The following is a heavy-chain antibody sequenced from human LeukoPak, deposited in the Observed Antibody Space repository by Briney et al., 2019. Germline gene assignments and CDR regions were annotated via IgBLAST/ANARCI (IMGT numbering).Heavy chain of an antibody. Sequence: GGSLRLSCAASGFTFRSYAMTWVRQAPGKGLEWVSAISGSGGSTYYADSVKGRFTISRDNSKNTLYVQMNSLRAEDTATYYCVKSGIAAAGQRGYFDYWGQGTLVTVSS. J-gene: IGHJ4*02. CDR1: GFTFRSYA. V-gene: IGHV3-23*01. CDR2: ISGSGGST. CDR3: VKSGIAAAGQRGYFDY. D-gene: IGHD6-13*01.